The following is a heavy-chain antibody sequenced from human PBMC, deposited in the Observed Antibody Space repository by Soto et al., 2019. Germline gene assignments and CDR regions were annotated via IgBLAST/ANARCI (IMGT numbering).Heavy chain of an antibody. CDR1: GDSISSADYY. CDR3: ARDLWVEPELYYYGMDV. Sequence: SETLSLTCTVSGDSISSADYYWSWIRQTPGKGLEWIGHIFYSGTTYYNPSLKSRLTISVDTSKNHFSLRLTSVTAADTAVYYCARDLWVEPELYYYGMDVWGQGTTVT. V-gene: IGHV4-30-4*01. J-gene: IGHJ6*02. CDR2: IFYSGTT. D-gene: IGHD1-1*01.